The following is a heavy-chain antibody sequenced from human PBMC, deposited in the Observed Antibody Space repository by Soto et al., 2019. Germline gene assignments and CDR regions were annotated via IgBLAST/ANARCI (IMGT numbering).Heavy chain of an antibody. V-gene: IGHV4-59*01. J-gene: IGHJ6*02. D-gene: IGHD2-21*02. Sequence: TSETLSLTCSVSGDSISSYYWSWIRQPPGKGLEWIGYMYNTGSTIYNPSLKSRVTISVDTSKNQFSLKLNSVTAADTAVYYCARDLWGYCGADCYPLDVWGQGTKVTV. CDR2: MYNTGST. CDR3: ARDLWGYCGADCYPLDV. CDR1: GDSISSYY.